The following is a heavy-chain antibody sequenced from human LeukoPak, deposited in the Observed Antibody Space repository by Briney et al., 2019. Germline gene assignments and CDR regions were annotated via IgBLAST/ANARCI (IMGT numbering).Heavy chain of an antibody. Sequence: SETLSLTCTVSGGSISSYYWSWIRQPPGKGLEWIGYIYCSGSTNYNPSLKSRVTISVDTSKNQFSLKLSSVTAADTAVYYCARDALTGAFDYWGQGTLVTVSS. CDR3: ARDALTGAFDY. D-gene: IGHD1-20*01. CDR2: IYCSGST. J-gene: IGHJ4*02. V-gene: IGHV4-59*01. CDR1: GGSISSYY.